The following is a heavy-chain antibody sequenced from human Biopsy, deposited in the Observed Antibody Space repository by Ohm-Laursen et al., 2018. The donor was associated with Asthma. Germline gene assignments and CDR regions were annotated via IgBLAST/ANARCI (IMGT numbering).Heavy chain of an antibody. D-gene: IGHD2-8*01. CDR3: AREVKMAY. J-gene: IGHJ4*02. CDR2: IGSRITDAI. CDR1: GFTVSDYR. Sequence: SLRLSCAAPGFTVSDYRMSWIRQTPGRGLEWISYIGSRITDAIYYADSVKGRFTISRDNAKNSVFLQMNSLRAEDTGVYYCAREVKMAYWGRGTLVTVSS. V-gene: IGHV3-11*01.